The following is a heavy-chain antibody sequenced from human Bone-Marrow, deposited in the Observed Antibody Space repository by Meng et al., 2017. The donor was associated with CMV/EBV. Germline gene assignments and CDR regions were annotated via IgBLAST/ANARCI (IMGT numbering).Heavy chain of an antibody. J-gene: IGHJ5*01. D-gene: IGHD5-18*01. CDR1: GHTFTAYY. V-gene: IGHV1-2*02. Sequence: ASVKVSCKASGHTFTAYYMHWLRQAPGQGLEWMGWINPSSGGTSYAQKYQGRVTMTTDTSISTAYMELSNLTSDDTAVFYCANSRYSSSWYDFWGQGTQVTVSS. CDR3: ANSRYSSSWYDF. CDR2: INPSSGGT.